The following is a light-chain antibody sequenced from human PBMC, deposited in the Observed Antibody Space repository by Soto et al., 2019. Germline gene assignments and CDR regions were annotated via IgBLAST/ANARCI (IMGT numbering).Light chain of an antibody. CDR2: EVS. CDR3: FSYTRRDTYV. CDR1: NNDVGGYKG. J-gene: IGLJ1*01. V-gene: IGLV2-18*02. Sequence: QSALTQAPSVAGSPRQSVTISCTGTNNDVGGYKGVSWYQQSPGTAPKLIIYEVSNRPSGVPGRFSGSKSGNTASLTISGLQAEDEADYYCFSYTRRDTYVFGPGTKVTV.